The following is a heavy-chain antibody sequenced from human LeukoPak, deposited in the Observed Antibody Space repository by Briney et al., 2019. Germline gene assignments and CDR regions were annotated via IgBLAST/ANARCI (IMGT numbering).Heavy chain of an antibody. CDR3: ARGGLGVPAATYYYYGMDV. CDR1: GGTFTSYA. Sequence: GSSVTVSRTASGGTFTSYAISWVRQAPGQGLEWMGRIIPILGIANYAQKVQGRVTITADKSTSTVYIELSSLRSEDTAVYYCARGGLGVPAATYYYYGMDVWGQGTTVTVSS. V-gene: IGHV1-69*04. J-gene: IGHJ6*02. D-gene: IGHD2-2*01. CDR2: IIPILGIA.